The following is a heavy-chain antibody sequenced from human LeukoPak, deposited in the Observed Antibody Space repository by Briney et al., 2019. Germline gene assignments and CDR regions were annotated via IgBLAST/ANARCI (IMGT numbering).Heavy chain of an antibody. CDR3: ARTRRYCSGGSCYNWFDP. J-gene: IGHJ5*02. CDR2: IYASGST. Sequence: PSQTLSLTCTVSGGSISSDVYYWSWIRQPAGKGLEWIGRIYASGSTTYNSSLKSRVTISIDTSKNQFSLKLTSVTAADTAVYNRARTRRYCSGGSCYNWFDPWGQGTLVTVSS. CDR1: GGSISSDVYY. D-gene: IGHD2-15*01. V-gene: IGHV4-61*02.